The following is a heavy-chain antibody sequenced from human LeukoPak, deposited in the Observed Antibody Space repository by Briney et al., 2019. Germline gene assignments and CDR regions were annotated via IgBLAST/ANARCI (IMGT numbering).Heavy chain of an antibody. J-gene: IGHJ5*02. CDR1: GFTFSSYA. CDR3: SRAHGYDFWSGNWFDP. Sequence: PGGSLRLSCAASGFTFSSYAMHWVRQAPGKGLEWVAVISYDGSNKYYADSVKGRFTISRDNSKNTLYLQMNSLRAEDTAVYYCSRAHGYDFWSGNWFDPGGEGTLVSVS. D-gene: IGHD3-3*01. CDR2: ISYDGSNK. V-gene: IGHV3-30*01.